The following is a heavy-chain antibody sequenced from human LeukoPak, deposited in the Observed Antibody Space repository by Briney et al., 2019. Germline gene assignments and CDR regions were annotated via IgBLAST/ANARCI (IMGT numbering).Heavy chain of an antibody. J-gene: IGHJ4*02. CDR3: AKLRSRIAVAGFDY. D-gene: IGHD6-19*01. CDR1: GFTFSSYA. CDR2: ISGSGGST. Sequence: PGGSLRLSCAASGFTFSSYAMSWVRQAPGKGLEWVSAISGSGGSTYYAASVKGRFTISRDNSKNTLYLQMNSLRSEDTAVYYCAKLRSRIAVAGFDYWGQGTLVTVSS. V-gene: IGHV3-23*01.